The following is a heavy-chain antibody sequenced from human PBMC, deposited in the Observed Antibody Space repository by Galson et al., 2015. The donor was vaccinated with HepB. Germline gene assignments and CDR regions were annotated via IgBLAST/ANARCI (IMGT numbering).Heavy chain of an antibody. D-gene: IGHD4-11*01. CDR1: GGTFSSYP. Sequence: SVKVSCKAPGGTFSSYPISWVRQAPGQGLEWMGGIIPIFGTANYAQKFQGRVTIIADESTSTAYMELSSLRSEDTAVYFCARWYGDDYSNYDATGVGVYDYYGMDVWGQGTTVTVSS. V-gene: IGHV1-69*13. CDR3: ARWYGDDYSNYDATGVGVYDYYGMDV. J-gene: IGHJ6*02. CDR2: IIPIFGTA.